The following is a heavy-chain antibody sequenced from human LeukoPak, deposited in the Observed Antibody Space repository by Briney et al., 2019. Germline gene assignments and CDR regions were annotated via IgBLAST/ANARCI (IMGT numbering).Heavy chain of an antibody. CDR2: ISSSGDTI. V-gene: IGHV3-11*04. CDR3: ARASYDVLTG. CDR1: GGAFSGYY. Sequence: LSLTCAVYGGAFSGYYWSWIRQPPGKGLEWIAYISSSGDTIYYADSVKGRFTISRDNAKNSLYLQMNTLRTEDTAVYYCARASYDVLTGWGQGTLVAVSS. J-gene: IGHJ4*02. D-gene: IGHD3-9*01.